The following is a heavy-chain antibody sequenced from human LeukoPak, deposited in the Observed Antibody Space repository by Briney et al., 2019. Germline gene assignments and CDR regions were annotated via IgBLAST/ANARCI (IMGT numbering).Heavy chain of an antibody. CDR1: GGTFSSYA. J-gene: IGHJ4*02. CDR3: ARPSSSGWYGYYFDY. CDR2: IIPILGIA. V-gene: IGHV1-69*04. D-gene: IGHD6-19*01. Sequence: ASGKVSCKASGGTFSSYAISWVRQAPGQGLGWMGRIIPILGIANYAQKFQGRVTITADKSTSTAYMELSSLRSEDTAVYYCARPSSSGWYGYYFDYWGQGTLVTVSS.